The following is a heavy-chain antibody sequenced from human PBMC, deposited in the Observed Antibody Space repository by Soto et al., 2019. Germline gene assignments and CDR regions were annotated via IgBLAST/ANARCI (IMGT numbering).Heavy chain of an antibody. CDR3: ARDLLYSTRSTVRFDI. Sequence: VPLVQSGVEVKKPGASVKVSCKASGYTFTSHGIIWVRQAPGQGLEWMGWINTYNGNTNYAQKVQGRVTMTTETSTSTAYMELRSLRSDDTAVYYCARDLLYSTRSTVRFDIWGQGTMLTVSS. J-gene: IGHJ3*02. D-gene: IGHD6-13*01. CDR1: GYTFTSHG. CDR2: INTYNGNT. V-gene: IGHV1-18*01.